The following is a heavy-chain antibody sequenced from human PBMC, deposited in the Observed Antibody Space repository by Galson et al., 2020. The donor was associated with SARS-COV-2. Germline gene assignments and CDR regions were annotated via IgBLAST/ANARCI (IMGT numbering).Heavy chain of an antibody. CDR1: GFTFSSYA. D-gene: IGHD3-10*01. J-gene: IGHJ4*02. CDR3: AKAAWFEELLSQLDY. CDR2: ISGSGEST. V-gene: IGHV3-23*01. Sequence: PGGSLRLSCAASGFTFSSYAMNWVRQAPGKGLEWVSTISGSGESTYYADSVKGRFTMSRDNSKNILYLHMNSLRAEDTAVYYCAKAAWFEELLSQLDYWGQGTLVTVS.